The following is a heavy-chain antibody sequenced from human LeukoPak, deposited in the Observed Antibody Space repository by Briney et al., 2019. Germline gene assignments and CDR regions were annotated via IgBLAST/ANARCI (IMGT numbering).Heavy chain of an antibody. CDR1: AFTFSSYD. D-gene: IGHD1-26*01. CDR2: ISGSGGST. V-gene: IGHV3-23*01. Sequence: GRSLRLSCTGSAFTFSSYDMHWVRQAPGKGLEWVSAISGSGGSTYYADSVKGRFTISRDNSKNTLYLQMNSLRAEDTAVYYCAPRPSGSYYGPDYWGQGTLVTVSS. J-gene: IGHJ4*02. CDR3: APRPSGSYYGPDY.